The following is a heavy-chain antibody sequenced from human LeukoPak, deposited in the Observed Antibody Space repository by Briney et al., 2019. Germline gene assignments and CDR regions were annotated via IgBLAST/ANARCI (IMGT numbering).Heavy chain of an antibody. CDR1: GFTFSSYW. J-gene: IGHJ5*02. CDR3: ARVLAVAGSSILRS. Sequence: GGSLRLSCAASGFTFSSYWMHWVRQVPGKGLVWLSRISSDGSSTDYADSVKGRFTISRDNTKNTLYLQMNSLRVEDTAVYYCARVLAVAGSSILRSWGQGTPVTVSS. V-gene: IGHV3-74*01. D-gene: IGHD6-19*01. CDR2: ISSDGSST.